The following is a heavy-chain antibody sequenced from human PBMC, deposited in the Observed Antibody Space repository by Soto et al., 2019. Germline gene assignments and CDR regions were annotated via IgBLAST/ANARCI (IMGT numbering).Heavy chain of an antibody. V-gene: IGHV4-30-4*01. CDR3: AREGTYLNWFDP. CDR2: IYYSGST. CDR1: GGSISSGDYY. J-gene: IGHJ5*02. D-gene: IGHD1-26*01. Sequence: TCTVSGGSISSGDYYWSWIRQPPGKGLEWIGYIYYSGSTYYNPSLKSRVTISVDTSKNQFSLKLSSVTAADTAVYYCAREGTYLNWFDPWGQGTLVTVSS.